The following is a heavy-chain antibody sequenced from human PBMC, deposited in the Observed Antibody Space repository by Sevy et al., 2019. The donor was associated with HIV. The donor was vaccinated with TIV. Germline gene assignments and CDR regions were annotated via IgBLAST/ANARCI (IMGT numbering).Heavy chain of an antibody. CDR3: AKPDRYYDSSGYCDY. D-gene: IGHD3-22*01. CDR2: ISYDGGNK. Sequence: GGSLRLSCAASGFTFSSYGMHWVRQAPGKGLEWVAVISYDGGNKYYADSVKGRFTISRDNSKNTLYLQMNSLRAEDTAEYYCAKPDRYYDSSGYCDYWGQGTLVTVSS. J-gene: IGHJ4*02. V-gene: IGHV3-30*18. CDR1: GFTFSSYG.